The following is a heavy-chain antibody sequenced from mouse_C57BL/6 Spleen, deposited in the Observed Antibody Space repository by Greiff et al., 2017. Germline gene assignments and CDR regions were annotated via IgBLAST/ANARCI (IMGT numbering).Heavy chain of an antibody. D-gene: IGHD2-5*01. V-gene: IGHV10-1*01. Sequence: EVQVVESGGGLVQPKGSLKLSCAASGFSFNTYAMNWVRQAPGKGLEWVARIRSKSNNYATYYADSVKDRFTISRDDSESMLYLQMNNLKTEDTAMYYCVRQGYSNYGSFDYWGQGTTLTVSS. CDR3: VRQGYSNYGSFDY. CDR2: IRSKSNNYAT. CDR1: GFSFNTYA. J-gene: IGHJ2*01.